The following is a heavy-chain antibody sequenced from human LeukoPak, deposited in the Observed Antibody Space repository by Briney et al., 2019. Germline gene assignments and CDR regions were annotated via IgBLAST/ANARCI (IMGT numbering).Heavy chain of an antibody. J-gene: IGHJ5*02. CDR1: GYTFTDFG. Sequence: GASVKVSCKASGYTFTDFGISWVRQAPGQGPEWMGWISAYNGDIIYGQKFQGRVTMTEDTSTDTAYMGLSSLRSEDTAVYYCATAPIAAALNWFDPWGQGTLVTVSS. D-gene: IGHD6-13*01. CDR3: ATAPIAAALNWFDP. CDR2: ISAYNGDI. V-gene: IGHV1-18*01.